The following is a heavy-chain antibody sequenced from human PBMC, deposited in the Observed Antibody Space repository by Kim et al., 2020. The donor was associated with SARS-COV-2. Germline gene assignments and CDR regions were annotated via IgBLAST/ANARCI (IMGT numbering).Heavy chain of an antibody. J-gene: IGHJ4*02. CDR1: GFSFSSYA. D-gene: IGHD3-10*01. V-gene: IGHV3-23*01. Sequence: GGSLRLSCAASGFSFSSYAMSWVRQAPGKGLEWVAAMSATSGTTYYADSVQGRFVMSRDNSKSTLHLQMASLTVEDTAVYYCVKDFGEGRVYFDSWGQG. CDR3: VKDFGEGRVYFDS. CDR2: MSATSGTT.